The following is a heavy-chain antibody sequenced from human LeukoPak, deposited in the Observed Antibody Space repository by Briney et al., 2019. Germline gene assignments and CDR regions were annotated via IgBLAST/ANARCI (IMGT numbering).Heavy chain of an antibody. D-gene: IGHD3-10*01. CDR2: IYYSGST. J-gene: IGHJ3*02. CDR1: GGSISSYY. V-gene: IGHV4-59*08. CDR3: ARRPMGIERAFDI. Sequence: SETLSLTCTVSGGSISSYYWSWIRQPPGKGLEWIGYIYYSGSTNYNPSLKSRVTISVDTSKNQFSLKLSSVTAADTAVYYCARRPMGIERAFDIWGQGTMVTVSS.